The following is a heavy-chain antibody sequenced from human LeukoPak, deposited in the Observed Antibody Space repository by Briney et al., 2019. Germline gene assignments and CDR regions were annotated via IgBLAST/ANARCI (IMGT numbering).Heavy chain of an antibody. D-gene: IGHD6-13*01. V-gene: IGHV4-59*08. CDR3: ARHSAHSSTNDAFDM. Sequence: SETLSLTCTVSDGSINGYYWSWIRQPPGKGLDWIGYMYSGGTTNYSPSLKSRVTISKDTSKNQFSLKLTSVTAADTAVYYCARHSAHSSTNDAFDMWGQGTLVIVSS. J-gene: IGHJ3*02. CDR1: DGSINGYY. CDR2: MYSGGTT.